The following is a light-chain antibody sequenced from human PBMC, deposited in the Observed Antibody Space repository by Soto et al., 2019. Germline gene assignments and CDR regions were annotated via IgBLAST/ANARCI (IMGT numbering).Light chain of an antibody. Sequence: EVVLTQSPGTLSLSPGERATLSCRASQSLDSTSLAWYQQKPGQSPRLVIYGASRRATGIPDRFSGSGSGTDFILTIDRLEPEDFAVYYCHQYYTTPQTFGQGTQLEIK. CDR3: HQYYTTPQT. V-gene: IGKV3-20*01. J-gene: IGKJ2*01. CDR1: QSLDSTS. CDR2: GAS.